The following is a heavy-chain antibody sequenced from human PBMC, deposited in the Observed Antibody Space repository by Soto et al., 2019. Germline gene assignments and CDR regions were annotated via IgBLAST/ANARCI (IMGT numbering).Heavy chain of an antibody. CDR2: ISYDGSNK. CDR1: GFTFSSYG. V-gene: IGHV3-30*18. Sequence: GGSLRLSCASSGFTFSSYGMHWVRQAPGKGLEWVAVISYDGSNKYYADSVKGRFTISRDNSKNTLYLQMNSLRAEDTAVYYCAKDRVAGTEYYYYYMDVWGKGTTVTVSS. CDR3: AKDRVAGTEYYYYYMDV. J-gene: IGHJ6*03. D-gene: IGHD6-19*01.